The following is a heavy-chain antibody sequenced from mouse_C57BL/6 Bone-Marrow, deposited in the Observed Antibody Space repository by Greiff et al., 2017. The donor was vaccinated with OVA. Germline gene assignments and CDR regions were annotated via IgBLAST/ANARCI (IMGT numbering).Heavy chain of an antibody. V-gene: IGHV3-5*01. CDR2: IYYSGTI. J-gene: IGHJ2*01. CDR3: AREELTGYYFDY. D-gene: IGHD4-1*01. Sequence: EVKLMESGPGLVKPSQTVFLTCTVTGISITTGNYRWSWIRQFPGNKLEWIGYIYYSGTITYNPSLTSRTTITRDTPKNQFFLEMNSLTAEDTATYYCAREELTGYYFDYWGQGTTLTVSS. CDR1: GISITTGNYR.